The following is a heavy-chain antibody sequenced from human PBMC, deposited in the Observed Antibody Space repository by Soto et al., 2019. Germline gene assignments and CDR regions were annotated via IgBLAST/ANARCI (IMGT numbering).Heavy chain of an antibody. V-gene: IGHV3-33*01. CDR2: IWYDGSNK. CDR1: EFTFSSYG. Sequence: GGSLRLSCAASEFTFSSYGMHWVRQAPGKRLEWVAVIWYDGSNKYYADSVKGRFTISRDNSKNTLYLQMNSLRAEDTAVYYCAREFYGGNSLYWFDPWGQGTLVTSPQ. D-gene: IGHD4-17*01. J-gene: IGHJ5*02. CDR3: AREFYGGNSLYWFDP.